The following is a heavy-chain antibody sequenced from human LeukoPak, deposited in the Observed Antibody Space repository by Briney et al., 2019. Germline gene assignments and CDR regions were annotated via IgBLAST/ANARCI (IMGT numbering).Heavy chain of an antibody. V-gene: IGHV1-2*02. Sequence: ASVKVSCKASGYTFTGYYMHWVRQAPGQGLEWMGWINPNSGGTNYAQKFQGRVTMTRDTSISTAYMELSRLRSVDTAVYYCATGGDIVVVPAAEDAFDIWGQGTMVTVSS. CDR1: GYTFTGYY. CDR3: ATGGDIVVVPAAEDAFDI. J-gene: IGHJ3*02. D-gene: IGHD2-2*01. CDR2: INPNSGGT.